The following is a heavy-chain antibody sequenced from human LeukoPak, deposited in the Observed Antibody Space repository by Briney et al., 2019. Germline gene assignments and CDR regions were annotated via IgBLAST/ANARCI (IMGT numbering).Heavy chain of an antibody. CDR2: ISYDGSNK. Sequence: GGSLRLSCAASGFTFSSYAMHWVRQAPGKGLEWVAVISYDGSNKYYADSVKGRFTISRDNSKNTLYLQMNSLRAEDTAVYYCARGSVATIVQALDYWGQGTLITVSS. D-gene: IGHD5-12*01. CDR1: GFTFSSYA. CDR3: ARGSVATIVQALDY. J-gene: IGHJ4*02. V-gene: IGHV3-30*04.